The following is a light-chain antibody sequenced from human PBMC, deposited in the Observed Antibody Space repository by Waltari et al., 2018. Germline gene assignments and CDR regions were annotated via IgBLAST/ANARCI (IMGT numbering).Light chain of an antibody. J-gene: IGLJ2*01. CDR1: ALPRKY. Sequence: SYELTQPPPASVSPGQTATITCSGHALPRKYAYCHQQKPGQAPVMVIYKDTERPSGIPERFSGSSSGTTVTLTISGGQAEDEADYYCQSTDTTDSYHVVFGRGTKLTVL. CDR3: QSTDTTDSYHVV. V-gene: IGLV3-25*03. CDR2: KDT.